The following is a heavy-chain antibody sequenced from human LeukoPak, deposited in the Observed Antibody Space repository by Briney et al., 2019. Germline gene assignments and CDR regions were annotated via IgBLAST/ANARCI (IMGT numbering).Heavy chain of an antibody. J-gene: IGHJ3*02. CDR3: ARSSSSGSYLGAFDI. CDR2: INHSGST. D-gene: IGHD1-26*01. CDR1: GGSFSGYY. V-gene: IGHV4-34*01. Sequence: SETLSLTCAVYGGSFSGYYWSWIRQPPGKGLEWIGEINHSGSTNYNPSLKSRVTVSVDTSKNQFSLKLSSVTAADTAVYYCARSSSSGSYLGAFDIWGQGTMVTVSS.